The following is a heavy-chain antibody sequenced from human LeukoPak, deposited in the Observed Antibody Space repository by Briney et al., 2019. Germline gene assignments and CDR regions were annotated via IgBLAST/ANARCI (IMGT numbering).Heavy chain of an antibody. D-gene: IGHD5-24*01. V-gene: IGHV4-34*01. CDR1: GGSFSDYY. Sequence: PSETLSLTCAVYGGSFSDYYWSWIRQPPGKGLEWIGEINHSGSTNYNPSLESRVTISVDTSKNQFSLRLSSVTAADTAVYYCARGGLQFFWGPFDYWGQGTLVTVSS. J-gene: IGHJ4*02. CDR2: INHSGST. CDR3: ARGGLQFFWGPFDY.